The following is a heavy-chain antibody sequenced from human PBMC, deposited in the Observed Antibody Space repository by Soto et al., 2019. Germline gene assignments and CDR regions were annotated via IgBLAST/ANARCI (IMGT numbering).Heavy chain of an antibody. CDR1: GYSFTYYW. CDR3: ATRLRVGATTHYYYYGMDV. CDR2: IDPSDSYT. V-gene: IGHV5-10-1*01. Sequence: PGESLKISCQGSGYSFTYYWIGWVRQMPGKGLEWMGRIDPSDSYTNYSPSFQGHVTISADKSISTAYLQWSSLKASDTAMYYCATRLRVGATTHYYYYGMDVWGQGTTVTVSS. J-gene: IGHJ6*02. D-gene: IGHD1-26*01.